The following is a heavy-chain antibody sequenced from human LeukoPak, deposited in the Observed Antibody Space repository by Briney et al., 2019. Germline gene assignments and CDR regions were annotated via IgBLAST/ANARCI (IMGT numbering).Heavy chain of an antibody. Sequence: SETLSLTCAVYGGSFSGYYWSWIRQPPGKGLEWIGEINHSGSTNYNPSLKSRVTISVDTSKNQFSLKLSSVTAADTAVYYCARGHRYGDYVGCWGQGTLVTVSS. CDR1: GGSFSGYY. V-gene: IGHV4-34*01. J-gene: IGHJ4*02. D-gene: IGHD4-17*01. CDR2: INHSGST. CDR3: ARGHRYGDYVGC.